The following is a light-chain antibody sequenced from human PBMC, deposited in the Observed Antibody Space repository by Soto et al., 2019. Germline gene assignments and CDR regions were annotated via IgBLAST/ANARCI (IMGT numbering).Light chain of an antibody. J-gene: IGLJ2*01. CDR2: LDSDGSH. CDR1: SGHSSYA. V-gene: IGLV4-69*01. Sequence: QLVLTQSPSASASLGASVKLTCTLSSGHSSYAIAWHQQQPEKGPRYLMKLDSDGSHTKGDAIPDRFSGSSSGAERYLTISCLQSEDEADDYCQTWGTGIHVVFGGGTQLTVL. CDR3: QTWGTGIHVV.